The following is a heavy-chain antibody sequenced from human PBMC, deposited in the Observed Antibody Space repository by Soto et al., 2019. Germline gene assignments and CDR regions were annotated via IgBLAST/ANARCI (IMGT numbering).Heavy chain of an antibody. J-gene: IGHJ6*02. D-gene: IGHD5-12*01. CDR1: GYTFTGYY. CDR3: ARVPVDIVATIVSQPYYYYGMDV. CDR2: INPNSGGT. Sequence: ASVKVSCKASGYTFTGYYMHWVRQAPGQGLEWMGWINPNSGGTNYAQKNQGWVNMTRDTSISTAYMKLSRLRSDDKAVYYCARVPVDIVATIVSQPYYYYGMDVWGQGTTVTVSS. V-gene: IGHV1-2*04.